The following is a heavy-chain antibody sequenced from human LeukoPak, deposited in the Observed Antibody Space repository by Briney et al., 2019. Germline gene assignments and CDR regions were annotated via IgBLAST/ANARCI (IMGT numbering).Heavy chain of an antibody. D-gene: IGHD4-17*01. J-gene: IGHJ2*01. Sequence: TGGSLRLSCAASGFTFSSYAMSWVRQAPGKGLEWVSAISGSGDSTYYADSVKGRFTISRDNSKNTLYLQMNSLRAEDTAVYYCARLRRSYWYFDLWGRGTLVTVSS. CDR1: GFTFSSYA. V-gene: IGHV3-23*01. CDR3: ARLRRSYWYFDL. CDR2: ISGSGDST.